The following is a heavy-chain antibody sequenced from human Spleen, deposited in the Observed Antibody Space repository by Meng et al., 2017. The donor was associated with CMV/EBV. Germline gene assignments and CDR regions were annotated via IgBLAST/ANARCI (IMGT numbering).Heavy chain of an antibody. D-gene: IGHD6-13*01. CDR3: ARETAVSWDY. Sequence: ASVKVSCKASGYTFTGHYMHWVRQAPGQGLEWMGWINPISGGTNFAQKFQGRVTMTRDTSISTAYMELSRLRSDDTAVYYCARETAVSWDYWGQGTLVTVSS. CDR1: GYTFTGHY. J-gene: IGHJ4*02. V-gene: IGHV1-2*02. CDR2: INPISGGT.